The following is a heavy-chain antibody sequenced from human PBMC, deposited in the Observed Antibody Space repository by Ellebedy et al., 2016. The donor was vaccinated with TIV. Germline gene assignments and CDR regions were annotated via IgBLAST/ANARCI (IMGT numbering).Heavy chain of an antibody. Sequence: ASVKVSCKTSGYTFTAYHIHWVRQAPGRGLEWMGWVYPNSGDTAYAQKFQGWVTMTRDTSISTAYMELSRLRSDETAVYYCARGGDILTGYYNYWGQGTLVTVSS. D-gene: IGHD3-9*01. CDR3: ARGGDILTGYYNY. V-gene: IGHV1-2*04. CDR2: VYPNSGDT. J-gene: IGHJ4*02. CDR1: GYTFTAYH.